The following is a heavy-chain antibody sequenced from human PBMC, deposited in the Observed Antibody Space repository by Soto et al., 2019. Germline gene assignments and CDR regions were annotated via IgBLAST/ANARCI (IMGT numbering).Heavy chain of an antibody. CDR2: IYYSGST. Sequence: SETLSLTCTVSGGSISSGDYYWSWIRQPPGKGLEWIGYIYYSGSTYYNPSLKSRVTISVDTSKNQFSLKLSSVAAADTAVYYCASGEPVAAFDYWGQGTLVTVSS. CDR3: ASGEPVAAFDY. CDR1: GGSISSGDYY. V-gene: IGHV4-30-4*01. D-gene: IGHD2-2*01. J-gene: IGHJ4*02.